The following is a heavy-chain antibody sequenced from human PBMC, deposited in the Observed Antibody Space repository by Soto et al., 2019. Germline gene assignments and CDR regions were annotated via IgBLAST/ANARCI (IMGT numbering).Heavy chain of an antibody. Sequence: SVKVSCKASGGTFSSYAISWVRQAPGQGLEWMGGIIPIFGTANYAQKFQGRVTITADESTSTAYMELSSLRSEDTAVYYCARSRLYYYGSGSYGPWGQGTLVTVSS. CDR3: ARSRLYYYGSGSYGP. D-gene: IGHD3-10*01. CDR2: IIPIFGTA. J-gene: IGHJ5*02. V-gene: IGHV1-69*13. CDR1: GGTFSSYA.